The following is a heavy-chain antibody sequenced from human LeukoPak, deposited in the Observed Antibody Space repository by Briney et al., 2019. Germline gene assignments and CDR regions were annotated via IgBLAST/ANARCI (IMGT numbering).Heavy chain of an antibody. J-gene: IGHJ4*02. Sequence: GGSLRLSCAASGFTFSSYWMSWVRQAPGKGLEWVANIKQDGSEKYYVDSVKGRFTISRDNAKNPLYLQMNSLRAEDTAVYYCARDGSAVTTFSYSFPFPDYWGQGTLVTVSS. V-gene: IGHV3-7*01. CDR1: GFTFSSYW. CDR3: ARDGSAVTTFSYSFPFPDY. D-gene: IGHD4-17*01. CDR2: IKQDGSEK.